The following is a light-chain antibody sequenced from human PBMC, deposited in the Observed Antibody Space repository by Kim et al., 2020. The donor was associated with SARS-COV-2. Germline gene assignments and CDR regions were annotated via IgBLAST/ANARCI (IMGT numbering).Light chain of an antibody. CDR3: QQYNNWPPWT. J-gene: IGKJ1*01. Sequence: SPGERATPSCRASRSVSSNLAWYQQQPGQAPRLLIYGASTRATGIPARFSGSGSGTEFTLTISSLQSEDFAVYYCQQYNNWPPWTFGQGTKVDIK. CDR1: RSVSSN. CDR2: GAS. V-gene: IGKV3-15*01.